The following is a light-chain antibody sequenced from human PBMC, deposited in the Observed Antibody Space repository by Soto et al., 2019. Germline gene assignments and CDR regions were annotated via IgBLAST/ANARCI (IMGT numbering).Light chain of an antibody. CDR2: GAS. Sequence: VLTQSPGTLSLSLGDRATLSCRASQTVDHAYVAWYQQRPGQPPSLLIYGASTRATDIPERFSGSGSGTDFTLNISGMEPEDAAVYYCQQYCNSPWTFGQGTKVEI. CDR3: QQYCNSPWT. CDR1: QTVDHAY. J-gene: IGKJ1*01. V-gene: IGKV3-20*01.